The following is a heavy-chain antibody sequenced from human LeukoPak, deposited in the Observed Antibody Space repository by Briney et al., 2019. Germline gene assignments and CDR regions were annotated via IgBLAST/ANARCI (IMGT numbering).Heavy chain of an antibody. J-gene: IGHJ4*02. D-gene: IGHD2-15*01. Sequence: GGSLRLSCAASGFTFSNAWMSWVRQAPWKGLEWVGRIKSKTDGGTTDYAAPVKGRFTISRDDSKNTLYLQMNSLKTEDTAVYYCTTDGDIVVVVAATLRSGRSYWGQGTLVTVSS. CDR2: IKSKTDGGTT. CDR3: TTDGDIVVVVAATLRSGRSY. V-gene: IGHV3-15*01. CDR1: GFTFSNAW.